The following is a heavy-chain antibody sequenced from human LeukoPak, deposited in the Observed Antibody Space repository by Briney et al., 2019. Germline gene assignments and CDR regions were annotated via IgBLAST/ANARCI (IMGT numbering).Heavy chain of an antibody. D-gene: IGHD3-10*01. CDR1: GYSISSGFY. CDR3: ARSLWFGEYDAFDI. Sequence: SETLSLTCAVSGYSISSGFYWGWIRQPPGKGLEWIGSIYHSGSTYYNPSLKSRVTISVDTSKNQFSLKLSSVTAADTAVYYCARSLWFGEYDAFDIWGQGTMVTVSS. CDR2: IYHSGST. J-gene: IGHJ3*02. V-gene: IGHV4-38-2*01.